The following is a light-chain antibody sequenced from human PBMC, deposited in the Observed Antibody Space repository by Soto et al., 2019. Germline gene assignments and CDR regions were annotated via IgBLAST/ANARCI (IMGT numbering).Light chain of an antibody. Sequence: QSVLTQPASVSGSPGQSITISCTGSSVYFGDYNSVSWYQQHPGKAPKVMIYHVTIRASGVSNRFSGSKSGNTASLTISGLQAEDEADYYCSSYSHSPPSYVFGTGTKVTVL. CDR3: SSYSHSPPSYV. CDR1: SVYFGDYNS. CDR2: HVT. V-gene: IGLV2-14*03. J-gene: IGLJ1*01.